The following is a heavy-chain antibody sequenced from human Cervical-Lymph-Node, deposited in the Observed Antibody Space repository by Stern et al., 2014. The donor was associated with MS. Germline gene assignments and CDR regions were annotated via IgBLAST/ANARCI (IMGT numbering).Heavy chain of an antibody. CDR3: ARDWGYCSSPNCYMGGSDH. J-gene: IGHJ4*02. D-gene: IGHD2-2*02. CDR1: GYTFDRYG. CDR2: ISIDTGNT. V-gene: IGHV1-18*04. Sequence: VQLVESGREVKPPGASVKVSCRTSGYTFDRYGISWVRQAPGQGLEWMGWISIDTGNTDYSQRVQDRVTMTRDTSTRTVYMELRNVRSDDTAMYFCARDWGYCSSPNCYMGGSDHWGQGTLVIVSS.